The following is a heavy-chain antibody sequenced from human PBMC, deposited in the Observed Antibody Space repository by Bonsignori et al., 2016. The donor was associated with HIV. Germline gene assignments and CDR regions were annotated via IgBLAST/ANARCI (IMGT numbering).Heavy chain of an antibody. J-gene: IGHJ4*02. CDR2: IKQDGSEK. D-gene: IGHD4-17*01. Sequence: WIRQPPGKGLEWVANIKQDGSEKYYVDSVKGRFTISRDNAKNSLYLQMNSLRAEDTAVYYCARVATVTDKWSPRYYFDYWGQGTLVTVSS. V-gene: IGHV3-7*01. CDR3: ARVATVTDKWSPRYYFDY.